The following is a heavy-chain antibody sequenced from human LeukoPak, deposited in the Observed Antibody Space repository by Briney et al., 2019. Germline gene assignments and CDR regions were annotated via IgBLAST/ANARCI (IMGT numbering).Heavy chain of an antibody. CDR1: GFTFSSYG. CDR3: AKDILFGVKGWFDP. D-gene: IGHD3-16*01. CDR2: RSYDGSNK. J-gene: IGHJ5*02. Sequence: PGGFLRLSCAASGFTFSSYGMHWVRQAPGKGLEWVAVRSYDGSNKYYADSVKGRFTISRDNSKNTLYLQMNSLRAEDTAVYYCAKDILFGVKGWFDPWGQGTLVTVSS. V-gene: IGHV3-30*18.